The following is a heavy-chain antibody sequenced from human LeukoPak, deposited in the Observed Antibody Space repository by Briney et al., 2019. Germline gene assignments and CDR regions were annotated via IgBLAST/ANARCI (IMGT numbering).Heavy chain of an antibody. Sequence: SETLSLTCAVYGGSFSGYYWSWIRQPPGKGLEWIGEINHSGSTNYNPSLKSRVTISVDTSKNQFSLKLSSVTAADTAVYYCARVLGTMVRGANAFDIWGQGTMVTVSS. CDR3: ARVLGTMVRGANAFDI. CDR2: INHSGST. CDR1: GGSFSGYY. J-gene: IGHJ3*02. D-gene: IGHD3-10*01. V-gene: IGHV4-34*01.